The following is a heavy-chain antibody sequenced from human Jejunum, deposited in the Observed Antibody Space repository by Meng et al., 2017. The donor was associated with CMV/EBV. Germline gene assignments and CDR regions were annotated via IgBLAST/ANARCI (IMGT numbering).Heavy chain of an antibody. CDR1: YTFTGYY. J-gene: IGHJ6*02. V-gene: IGHV1-2*06. Sequence: YTFTGYYMHWVRQAPGQGLEWMGRINPNSGGTNYAQKFQDRVTMTRDTSISTAYMELSRLRSDDTAVYYCARLVVTITEYYYYGMDVWGQGTTVTVSS. CDR3: ARLVVTITEYYYYGMDV. CDR2: INPNSGGT. D-gene: IGHD3-22*01.